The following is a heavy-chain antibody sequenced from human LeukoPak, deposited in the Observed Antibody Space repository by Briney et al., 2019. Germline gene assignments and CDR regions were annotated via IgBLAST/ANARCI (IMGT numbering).Heavy chain of an antibody. CDR3: ARGPNYDILTGWRKTHNAFDI. J-gene: IGHJ3*02. Sequence: GGSLRLSCAASGFTFSSYGMHWVRQAPGKGLEWVAFIRSDGSNKYYADSVKGRFPVSRDNSKNTLYLQMTSLRAEDTAVYYCARGPNYDILTGWRKTHNAFDIWGQGTMVTVSS. CDR1: GFTFSSYG. CDR2: IRSDGSNK. V-gene: IGHV3-30*02. D-gene: IGHD3-9*01.